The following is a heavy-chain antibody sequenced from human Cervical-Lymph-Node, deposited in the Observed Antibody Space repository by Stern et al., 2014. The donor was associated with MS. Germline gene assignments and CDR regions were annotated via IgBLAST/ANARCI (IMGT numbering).Heavy chain of an antibody. D-gene: IGHD4-17*01. CDR1: GGTFSSHP. V-gene: IGHV1-69*01. Sequence: DQLVESGAEVKKPGSSVKVSCKASGGTFSSHPINWVRQAPGQGLEWMGGIIPLFGIPNYAQKFQGRVTITADESTSTAYMELSSLRFQDTAVYYCATPATVTVGSMDVWGQGTTVTVSS. J-gene: IGHJ6*02. CDR2: IIPLFGIP. CDR3: ATPATVTVGSMDV.